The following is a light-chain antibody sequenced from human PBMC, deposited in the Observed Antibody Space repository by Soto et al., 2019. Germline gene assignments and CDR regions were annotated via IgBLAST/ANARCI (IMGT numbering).Light chain of an antibody. CDR3: QQYGSSPLT. V-gene: IGKV3-20*01. CDR2: GAS. J-gene: IGKJ5*01. Sequence: EIVLTQSPGTLSLSPGERATLSCRASQSVSSSYLAWYQQKPGQAPRPLIYGASSRATGIPDRFSGSGSGTDLTLTISRLEPEDFAVYYCQQYGSSPLTFGQGTRLEIK. CDR1: QSVSSSY.